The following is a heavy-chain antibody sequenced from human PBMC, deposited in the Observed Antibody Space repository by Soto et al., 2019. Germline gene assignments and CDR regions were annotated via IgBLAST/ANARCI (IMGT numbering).Heavy chain of an antibody. V-gene: IGHV1-58*02. CDR2: IVVGSGKT. Sequence: SVNVYRTKSGYTFSTSAMQRLRQARGQRPEYIGWIVVGSGKTNYAPNFQERVTITSDMSTNTAYMELSSLRSEDTAVYSCAAVTYYGSDTWVDPWGEGTLVTVSS. CDR1: GYTFSTSA. D-gene: IGHD3-10*01. J-gene: IGHJ5*02. CDR3: AAVTYYGSDTWVDP.